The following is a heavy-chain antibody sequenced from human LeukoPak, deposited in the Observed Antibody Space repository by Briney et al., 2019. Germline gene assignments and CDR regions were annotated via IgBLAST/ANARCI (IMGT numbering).Heavy chain of an antibody. D-gene: IGHD6-13*01. J-gene: IGHJ3*02. Sequence: PSETLSLTCTVSGGSISSGSYYWSWIRQPAGKGLEWIGRIYTSGSTNYNPSLKSRVTMSVDTSKNQFSLKLSSVTAADTAVYYCARTHSSSPYDAFDIWGQGTMVTVSS. CDR1: GGSISSGSYY. V-gene: IGHV4-61*02. CDR2: IYTSGST. CDR3: ARTHSSSPYDAFDI.